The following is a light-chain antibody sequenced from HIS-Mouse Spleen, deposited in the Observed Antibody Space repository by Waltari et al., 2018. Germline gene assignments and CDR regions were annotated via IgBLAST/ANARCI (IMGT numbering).Light chain of an antibody. CDR2: RNK. CDR3: AEWDDSLSGPV. CDR1: SPNIGSTY. V-gene: IGLV1-47*01. J-gene: IGLJ3*02. Sequence: QSVLTQPPSPSGTPGQRVTISCSASSPNIGSTYVSCYQLLPGTAPKLLISRNKQRPSGVPDRFSGSKSGASASRCIRGLRSEDEAGSYCAEWDDSLSGPVFGGVTKLTFL.